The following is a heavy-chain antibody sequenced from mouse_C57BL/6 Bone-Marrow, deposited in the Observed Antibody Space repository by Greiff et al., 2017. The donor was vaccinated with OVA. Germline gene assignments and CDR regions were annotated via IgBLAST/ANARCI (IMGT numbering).Heavy chain of an antibody. V-gene: IGHV1-81*01. J-gene: IGHJ3*01. CDR2: IYPRSGNT. Sequence: VQVVESGAELARPGASVKLSCTASGYTFTSYGISWVKQRTGQGLEWIGEIYPRSGNTYYNEKFKGKATLTADKSSSTAYMELRSLTSEDSAVYFCALPYYGPWFAYWGQGTLVTVSA. CDR1: GYTFTSYG. D-gene: IGHD1-1*01. CDR3: ALPYYGPWFAY.